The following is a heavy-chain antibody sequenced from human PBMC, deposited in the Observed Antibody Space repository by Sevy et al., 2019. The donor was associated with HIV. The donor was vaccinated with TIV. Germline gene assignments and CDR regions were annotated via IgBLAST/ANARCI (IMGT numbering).Heavy chain of an antibody. CDR2: ISSSSRYI. CDR1: GFVFSSYT. V-gene: IGHV3-21*01. CDR3: ARDMAYGSGSIVYDY. J-gene: IGHJ4*02. D-gene: IGHD3-10*01. Sequence: GGSLRLSCAASGFVFSSYTMNWVRQSPGKGLEWVSSISSSSRYIFYADSVKGRFTISRDNARNSLYLQMNSLRAEYTAVYYCARDMAYGSGSIVYDYWGQGTLVTVSS.